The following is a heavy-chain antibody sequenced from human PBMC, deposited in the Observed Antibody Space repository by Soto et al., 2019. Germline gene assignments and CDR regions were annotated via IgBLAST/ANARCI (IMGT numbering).Heavy chain of an antibody. D-gene: IGHD3-10*01. V-gene: IGHV2-5*02. CDR2: IYWDDDK. Sequence: QINLKESLPRLVKPTQTLTVTCTFPGVSLSTSGVHVGWIRQPPGKALEWLSLIYWDDDKRYSPSLKSRLSITKDTAKNQVVIRVTNLDPVYKATYYGAHRRSSYNCFDPLGQGTLGT. CDR3: AHRRSSYNCFDP. J-gene: IGHJ5*02. CDR1: GVSLSTSGVH.